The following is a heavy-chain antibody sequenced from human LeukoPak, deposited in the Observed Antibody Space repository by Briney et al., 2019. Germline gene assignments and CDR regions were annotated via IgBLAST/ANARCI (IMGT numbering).Heavy chain of an antibody. Sequence: SENLSLTCAVSGGSISSSNWWSWVRQPPGKGLEWIGEIYHSGSTNYNPSLKSRVTISVDTSKGQVSLKMTSVTAADTAVYYCARPSIPSAAASALDIWGQGTMVTVSS. CDR1: GGSISSSNW. CDR3: ARPSIPSAAASALDI. D-gene: IGHD2-2*01. J-gene: IGHJ3*02. V-gene: IGHV4-4*02. CDR2: IYHSGST.